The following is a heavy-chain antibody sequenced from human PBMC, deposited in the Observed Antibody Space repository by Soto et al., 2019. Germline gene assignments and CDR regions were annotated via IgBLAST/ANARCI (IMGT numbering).Heavy chain of an antibody. CDR1: GYTFTGYY. V-gene: IGHV1-2*02. J-gene: IGHJ5*02. CDR3: ETGGVPEYCSSTRCYDNWFDH. Sequence: ASVKVSCKASGYTFTGYYMHWVRQAPGQGLEWMGWINPNSGGTNYAQKFQGRVTMTRETSISTAYMELSRLRSDDTAVYYCETGGVPEYCSSTRCYDNWFDHWGQGTLVTVSS. CDR2: INPNSGGT. D-gene: IGHD2-2*01.